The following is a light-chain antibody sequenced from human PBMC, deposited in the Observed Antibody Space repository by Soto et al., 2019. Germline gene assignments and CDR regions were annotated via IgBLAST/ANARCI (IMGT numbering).Light chain of an antibody. V-gene: IGKV3D-15*01. CDR3: QQYNSYSGT. Sequence: EIVLTQSPATLSLSPGERATLSCRASQSVSSYLAWYQQKPGQAPRPLIYGASSRATGIPDRFSGSGSGTEFTLTISSLQPDDFATYYCQQYNSYSGTFGQGTKVDIK. J-gene: IGKJ1*01. CDR1: QSVSSY. CDR2: GAS.